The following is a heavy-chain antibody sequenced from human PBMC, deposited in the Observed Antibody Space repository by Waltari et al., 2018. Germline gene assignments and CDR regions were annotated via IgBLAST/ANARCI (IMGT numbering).Heavy chain of an antibody. Sequence: VQLVESGGGLVQPGRSLRLSCTASGFTFGDYAMSWVRQAPGKGLEWIGYIYYSGSTYYNPSLKSRVTISVDTSKNQFSLKLSSVTAADTAVYYCARVGATDPKMENYYMDVWGKGTTVTVSS. J-gene: IGHJ6*03. V-gene: IGHV4-31*02. D-gene: IGHD1-26*01. CDR2: IYYSGST. CDR3: ARVGATDPKMENYYMDV. CDR1: GFTFGDYA.